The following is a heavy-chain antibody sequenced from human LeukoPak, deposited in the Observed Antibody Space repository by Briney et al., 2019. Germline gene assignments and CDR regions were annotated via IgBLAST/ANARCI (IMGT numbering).Heavy chain of an antibody. CDR1: GYTFTGYY. D-gene: IGHD3-3*01. CDR2: MNPNSGNT. V-gene: IGHV1-8*03. J-gene: IGHJ6*03. CDR3: AREIPYYDFWSGYYTYYYYMDV. Sequence: ASVKVSCKASGYTFTGYYMHWVRQAPGQGLEWMGWMNPNSGNTGYAQKFQGRVTITRNTSISTAYMELSSLRSEDTAVYYCAREIPYYDFWSGYYTYYYYMDVWGKGTTVTVSS.